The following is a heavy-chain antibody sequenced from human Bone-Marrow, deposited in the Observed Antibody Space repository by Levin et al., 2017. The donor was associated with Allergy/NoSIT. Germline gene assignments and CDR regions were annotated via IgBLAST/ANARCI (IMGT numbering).Heavy chain of an antibody. CDR1: GGTFSSYT. J-gene: IGHJ4*02. CDR3: ARGLPQGTIFRLVITTFDY. V-gene: IGHV1-69*13. D-gene: IGHD3/OR15-3a*01. CDR2: ILPIFGTT. Sequence: SVKVSCKASGGTFSSYTISWVRQAPGQGLQWMGGILPIFGTTNYAQKFQGRVTITADESTSTAFMELSSLTSDDTAVYYCARGLPQGTIFRLVITTFDYWGQGTLVTVSS.